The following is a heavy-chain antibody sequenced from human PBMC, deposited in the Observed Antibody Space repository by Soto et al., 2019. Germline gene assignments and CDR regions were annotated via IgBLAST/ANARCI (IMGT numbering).Heavy chain of an antibody. CDR3: GSGSEPYNWFDP. V-gene: IGHV4-61*05. J-gene: IGHJ5*02. D-gene: IGHD3-10*01. Sequence: PSETLSITCTVCGGSIDSGDYYWGWIRQPPGKGLEWIGYVYYSGTTNYNPFLKSRVTLSLDKSKNQFSLKMNSVTAADTAVYYYGSGSEPYNWFDPWGQGTLVTVSS. CDR1: GGSIDSGDYY. CDR2: VYYSGTT.